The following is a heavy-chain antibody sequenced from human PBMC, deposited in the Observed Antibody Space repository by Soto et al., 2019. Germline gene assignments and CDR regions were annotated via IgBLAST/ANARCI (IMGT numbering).Heavy chain of an antibody. D-gene: IGHD6-13*01. CDR3: AKDGAAAGKGPSLTSGFFGYYGMDV. V-gene: IGHV3-30-3*01. CDR2: ISYDGSNK. Sequence: PGGSLRLSCAASGFTFSSYAMHWVRQAPGKGLEWVAVISYDGSNKYYADSVKGRFTISRDNSKNTLYLQMNSLRAEDTAVYYCAKDGAAAGKGPSLTSGFFGYYGMDVWGQGTTVTVSS. J-gene: IGHJ6*02. CDR1: GFTFSSYA.